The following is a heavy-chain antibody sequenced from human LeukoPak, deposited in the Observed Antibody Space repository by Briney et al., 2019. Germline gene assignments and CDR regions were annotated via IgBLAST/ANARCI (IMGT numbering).Heavy chain of an antibody. D-gene: IGHD3-22*01. CDR2: IYYSGST. J-gene: IGHJ3*02. CDR1: GGSISSYY. Sequence: PSETLSLTCTVSGGSISSYYWSWIRQPPGKGLEWIGYIYYSGSTNYNPSLKSRVTISVDTSKNQFSLKLSSVTAADTAVYYCARGLYYDSTRGAFDIWGQGTMVTVSS. CDR3: ARGLYYDSTRGAFDI. V-gene: IGHV4-59*01.